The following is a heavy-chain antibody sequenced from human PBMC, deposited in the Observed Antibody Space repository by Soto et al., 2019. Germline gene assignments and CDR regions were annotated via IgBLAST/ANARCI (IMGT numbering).Heavy chain of an antibody. Sequence: QVQLQQWGAGLLKPSETLSLTCAVYGGSFSGYYRSWILQPPGKGLEWIGEINHSGSTNYNPSLKSRVTISVDTCKNQFSLKLSSVTAADTAVYYCASTVTLDYWGQGTLVTVSP. CDR3: ASTVTLDY. V-gene: IGHV4-34*01. CDR2: INHSGST. J-gene: IGHJ4*02. CDR1: GGSFSGYY. D-gene: IGHD4-17*01.